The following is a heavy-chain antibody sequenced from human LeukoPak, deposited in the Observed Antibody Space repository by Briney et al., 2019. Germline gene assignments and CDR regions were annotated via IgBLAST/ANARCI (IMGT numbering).Heavy chain of an antibody. CDR2: IWYDGSNK. Sequence: PGGSLRLSCAASGFTFSSYGMHWVRQAPGKGLEWVAVIWYDGSNKYYADSVKGRFTISRDNSKNTLCLQMNSLRAEDTAVYYCARGTALITMIVGYWGQGTLVTVSS. CDR3: ARGTALITMIVGY. D-gene: IGHD3-22*01. J-gene: IGHJ4*02. CDR1: GFTFSSYG. V-gene: IGHV3-33*01.